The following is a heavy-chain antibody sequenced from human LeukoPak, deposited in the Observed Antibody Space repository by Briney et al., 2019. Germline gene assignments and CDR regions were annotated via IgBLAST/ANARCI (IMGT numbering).Heavy chain of an antibody. CDR3: AKKPSSGYYYIDY. J-gene: IGHJ4*02. CDR2: INDSGGST. Sequence: GGSVRLSCAASGFTFSSYAMSWVRQAPGKGLEWVSTINDSGGSTYYADSVKGRFTISRDNSKNTLYLQMNSLRAEDTAVYCCAKKPSSGYYYIDYWGQGTLVTVSS. CDR1: GFTFSSYA. D-gene: IGHD3-22*01. V-gene: IGHV3-23*01.